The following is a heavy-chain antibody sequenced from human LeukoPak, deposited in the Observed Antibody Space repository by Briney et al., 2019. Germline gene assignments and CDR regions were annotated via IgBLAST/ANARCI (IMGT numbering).Heavy chain of an antibody. CDR3: AKHAYYYDSSNYDAFDI. J-gene: IGHJ3*02. CDR2: IYYSGST. V-gene: IGHV4-59*01. CDR1: GGSISSYY. D-gene: IGHD3-22*01. Sequence: SETLSLTCTVSGGSISSYYWSWIRQPPGKGLEWIGYIYYSGSTNYNPSLKSRVTISVDTSKNQFSLKLSSVTAADTAVYYCAKHAYYYDSSNYDAFDIWGQGTMVTVSS.